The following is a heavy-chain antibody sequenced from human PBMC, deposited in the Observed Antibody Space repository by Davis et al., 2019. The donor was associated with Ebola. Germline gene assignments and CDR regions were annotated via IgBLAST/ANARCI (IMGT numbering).Heavy chain of an antibody. CDR2: ISAYNGNT. V-gene: IGHV1-18*01. D-gene: IGHD6-6*01. CDR3: ARDNGGSSRHYYYYYYGMDV. CDR1: GGTFTSYG. J-gene: IGHJ6*02. Sequence: ASVKVSCKASGGTFTSYGINWVRQAPGQGLEWMGWISAYNGNTNYAQKLQGRVTMTTDTSTSTAYMELRSLRSDDTAVYYCARDNGGSSRHYYYYYYGMDVWGQGTTVTVSS.